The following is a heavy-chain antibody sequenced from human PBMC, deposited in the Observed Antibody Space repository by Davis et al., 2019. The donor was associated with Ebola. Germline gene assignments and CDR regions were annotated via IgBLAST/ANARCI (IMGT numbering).Heavy chain of an antibody. CDR2: IDQDGSEK. V-gene: IGHV3-7*01. CDR1: GFTVSSNY. CDR3: AREGGF. Sequence: PGGSLRLSCAASGFTVSSNYMSWVRQAPGKGLEWVANIDQDGSEKFYVDSVKGRFTISRDNAKNSLYLQMNSLRAEDTAVYYCAREGGFWGQGTLVTVSS. D-gene: IGHD3-16*01. J-gene: IGHJ4*02.